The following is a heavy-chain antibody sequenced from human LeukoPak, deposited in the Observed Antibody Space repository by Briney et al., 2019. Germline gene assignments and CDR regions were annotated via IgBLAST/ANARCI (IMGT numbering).Heavy chain of an antibody. CDR3: ARVPRGSGGPSQWPPYYYYYMDV. V-gene: IGHV1-69*06. CDR1: GGTFSSYA. CDR2: IIPIFGTA. J-gene: IGHJ6*03. Sequence: SVKVSCKASGGTFSSYAISWVRQAPGQGLEWMGGIIPIFGTANYAQEFQGRVTITADKSTSTAYMELSSLRSEDTAVYYCARVPRGSGGPSQWPPYYYYYMDVWGKGTTVTVSS. D-gene: IGHD2-15*01.